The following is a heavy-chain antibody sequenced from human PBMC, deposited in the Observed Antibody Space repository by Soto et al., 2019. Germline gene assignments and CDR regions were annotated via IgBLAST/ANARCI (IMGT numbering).Heavy chain of an antibody. V-gene: IGHV3-33*01. CDR3: ARDGDYIWGSYRYFDY. J-gene: IGHJ4*02. CDR1: GFTFSSYG. D-gene: IGHD3-16*02. Sequence: QVQLVESGGGVVQPGRSLRLSCAASGFTFSSYGMHWVRQAPGKGLEWVAVIWYDGSNKYYADSVKGRFTISRDNSKXXXXXXXXXXXXXXTXVYYCARDGDYIWGSYRYFDYWGQGTLVTVSS. CDR2: IWYDGSNK.